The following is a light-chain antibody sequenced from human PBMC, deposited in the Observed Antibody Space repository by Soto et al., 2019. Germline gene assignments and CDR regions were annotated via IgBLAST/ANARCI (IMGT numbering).Light chain of an antibody. Sequence: DIQMTQSPSSLSASVGDRLTITCRASQSIMSYLNWYQQKPGKAPNLLIYTASNLQSGVPSRFSGSGSGTDFTLTISSLQPEDFATYYCQQSYSTPYTFVQGTKLEI. CDR3: QQSYSTPYT. V-gene: IGKV1-39*01. CDR2: TAS. CDR1: QSIMSY. J-gene: IGKJ2*01.